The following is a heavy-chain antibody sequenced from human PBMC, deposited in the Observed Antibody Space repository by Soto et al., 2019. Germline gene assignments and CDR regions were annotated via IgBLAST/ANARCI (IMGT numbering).Heavy chain of an antibody. J-gene: IGHJ6*02. V-gene: IGHV4-59*01. D-gene: IGHD7-27*01. CDR2: IYYSGSP. Sequence: SETLSLTCTVSGGSISSYYWSWIRQPPGKGLEWIGYIYYSGSPNYNPSLKSRVTISVDTSKNQFSLKLSSVTAADTAVYYCARDSSWGYGMDVWGQGTTVTVSS. CDR1: GGSISSYY. CDR3: ARDSSWGYGMDV.